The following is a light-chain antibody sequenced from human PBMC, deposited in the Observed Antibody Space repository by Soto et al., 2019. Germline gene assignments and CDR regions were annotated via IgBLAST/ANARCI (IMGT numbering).Light chain of an antibody. Sequence: EIVLTQSPGTLSLSPGERATLSCRASQSVTSNFLAWYQQKPGQAPRLLIYGASTRAAGVPDRFSGSGSGTDFTLTITRLEPEDFAVYYCKQYGRAPLMYSFGQGTK. CDR2: GAS. J-gene: IGKJ2*01. V-gene: IGKV3-20*01. CDR3: KQYGRAPLMYS. CDR1: QSVTSNF.